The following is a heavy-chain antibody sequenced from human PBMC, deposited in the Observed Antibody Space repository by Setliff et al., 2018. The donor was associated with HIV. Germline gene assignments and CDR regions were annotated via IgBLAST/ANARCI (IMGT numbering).Heavy chain of an antibody. J-gene: IGHJ4*02. V-gene: IGHV1-69*13. CDR2: IIPVFRAA. D-gene: IGHD5-12*01. CDR3: ARGATINYYFDY. CDR1: GGTFSVFA. Sequence: AVNVSCKASGGTFSVFAIRWVRQAPGQGLEWMGGIIPVFRAANYAQKFQGRVTITADESTSTAYMELSSLRSEDTAVYYCARGATINYYFDYWGQGTLVTVSS.